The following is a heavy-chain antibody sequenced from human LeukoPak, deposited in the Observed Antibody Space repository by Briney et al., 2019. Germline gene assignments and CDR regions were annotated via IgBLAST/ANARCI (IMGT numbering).Heavy chain of an antibody. D-gene: IGHD6-13*01. CDR3: AREASSSSWSSFFDY. J-gene: IGHJ4*02. CDR1: GGSISSGSYY. Sequence: SQTLSLTCTVSGGSISSGSYYWSWIRQPAGKGLEWIGRIYTSGSTNYNPSLKSRVTISVDTSKNQFSLKLSSVTAADTAVYYCAREASSSSWSSFFDYWGQGTLVTVSS. CDR2: IYTSGST. V-gene: IGHV4-61*02.